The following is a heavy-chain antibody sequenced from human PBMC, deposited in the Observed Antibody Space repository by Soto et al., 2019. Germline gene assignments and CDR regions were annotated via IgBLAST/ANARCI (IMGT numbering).Heavy chain of an antibody. CDR3: VHRKGITLDY. D-gene: IGHD3-10*01. Sequence: QITLKESGPTLVKPTQTLTLTCTFSGFSFTTTGVGVGWIRQPPGKALECLALIYWDDEEIYSPSLKSRLTITRDTSRNQVVLTVTNMDPVDTATYYCVHRKGITLDYWGHGTLVTVSS. CDR2: IYWDDEE. J-gene: IGHJ4*01. V-gene: IGHV2-5*02. CDR1: GFSFTTTGVG.